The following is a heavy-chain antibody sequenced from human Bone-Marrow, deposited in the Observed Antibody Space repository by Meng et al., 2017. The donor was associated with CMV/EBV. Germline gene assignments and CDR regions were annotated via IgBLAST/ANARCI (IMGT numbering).Heavy chain of an antibody. J-gene: IGHJ4*02. V-gene: IGHV1-2*02. CDR3: ARDNNWGPDY. Sequence: ASVKVSCKASGYTFTAHYFHWVRQAPGQGLEWMGWIHPHRGDTNYAQRFQGRVTLTRDTSINTGYMELTRLTSDDTAVYYCARDNNWGPDYWGQGTRVTVSS. CDR2: IHPHRGDT. CDR1: GYTFTAHY. D-gene: IGHD1-1*01.